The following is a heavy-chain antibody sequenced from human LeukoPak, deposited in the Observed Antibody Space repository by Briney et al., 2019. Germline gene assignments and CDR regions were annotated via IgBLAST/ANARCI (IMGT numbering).Heavy chain of an antibody. J-gene: IGHJ4*02. CDR2: IYPGDSDT. Sequence: GESLKISCKGSGYSFTRYWIAWVRQMPGKGLEWVGIIYPGDSDTRYSPSFQGQVTISADNSISTAYVQWSSLKASDTAMYYCARYWDSGTYCDYWGQGTQVTVSS. V-gene: IGHV5-51*01. CDR1: GYSFTRYW. CDR3: ARYWDSGTYCDY. D-gene: IGHD1-26*01.